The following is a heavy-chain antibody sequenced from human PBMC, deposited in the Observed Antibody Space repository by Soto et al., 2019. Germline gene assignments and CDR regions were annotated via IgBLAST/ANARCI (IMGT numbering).Heavy chain of an antibody. CDR3: AKFRAGLGSQTDS. V-gene: IGHV3-23*01. CDR2: VGVSGATT. J-gene: IGHJ4*02. CDR1: GFTFSSYA. Sequence: EAQLLESGGNLVQPGGSLRLSCAASGFTFSSYAMSWVRQAPGKGMEWVSTVGVSGATTYYTDSVKGRFTISRDNSNNTLFLQMPSLRAEDTAIYYCAKFRAGLGSQTDSWGQGTPVTVSS. D-gene: IGHD3-10*01.